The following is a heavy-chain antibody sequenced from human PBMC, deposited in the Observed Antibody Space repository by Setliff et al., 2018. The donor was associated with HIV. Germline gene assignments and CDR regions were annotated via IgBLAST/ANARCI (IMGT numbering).Heavy chain of an antibody. CDR2: TKNKDNSFTT. V-gene: IGHV3-72*01. D-gene: IGHD2-2*01. J-gene: IGHJ4*02. CDR3: ARRTYCSSTTCFDY. Sequence: GGSLRLSCAASGFTFSDHYMDWVRQAPGKGLEWVGRTKNKDNSFTTEYAASVKGRFTISRDKSKNILYLQMNSLRAEDTAVYYCARRTYCSSTTCFDYWGQGTLVTVSS. CDR1: GFTFSDHY.